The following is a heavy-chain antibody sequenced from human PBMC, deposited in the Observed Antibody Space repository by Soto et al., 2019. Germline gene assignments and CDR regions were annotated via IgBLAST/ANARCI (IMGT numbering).Heavy chain of an antibody. V-gene: IGHV1-69*06. D-gene: IGHD3-16*01. J-gene: IGHJ6*02. CDR3: AESCGGAIYYYYYDMDV. CDR1: GGYFNNRQTPNSYP. Sequence: QVQVVQSGAEVKRPGSSVNVSCKASGGYFNNRQTPNSYPISWVRQAPGQGLEWMGGIIPLFGTTNYAQRFQGGVTITANKSMSATYLELTNVTADDRAGYYCAESCGGAIYYYYYDMDVWGQGTTVTVSS. CDR2: IIPLFGTT.